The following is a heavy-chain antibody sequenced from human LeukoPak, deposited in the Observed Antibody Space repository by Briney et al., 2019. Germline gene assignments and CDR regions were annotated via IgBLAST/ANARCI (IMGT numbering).Heavy chain of an antibody. Sequence: GGSLRLSCAASGFTFSSYWMHWVRQAPGKGLVWVSGINSAGSSTTYAGSVKGRFTISRDNSKNTLYLQMNSLRAEDTAVYYCAKDGGNYYDSSGSYFDYWGQGTLVTVSS. D-gene: IGHD3-22*01. CDR1: GFTFSSYW. V-gene: IGHV3-74*01. CDR3: AKDGGNYYDSSGSYFDY. J-gene: IGHJ4*02. CDR2: INSAGSST.